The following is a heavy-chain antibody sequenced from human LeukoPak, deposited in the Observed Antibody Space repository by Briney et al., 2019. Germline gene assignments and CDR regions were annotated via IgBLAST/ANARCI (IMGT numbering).Heavy chain of an antibody. CDR3: ARDLHSIDY. Sequence: PGGSLRLSCAASGFTFTSHWMHWVRQDSGRGLVWVSRISNDGSATSYADSVKGRFTISRDNAKNTLYLQMNSLGVEDTALYYCARDLHSIDYWGQGTLVTVSS. CDR1: GFTFTSHW. J-gene: IGHJ4*02. V-gene: IGHV3-74*01. D-gene: IGHD2/OR15-2a*01. CDR2: ISNDGSAT.